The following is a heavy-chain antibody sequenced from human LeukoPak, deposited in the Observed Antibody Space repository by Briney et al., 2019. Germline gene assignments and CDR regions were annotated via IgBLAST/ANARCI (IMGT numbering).Heavy chain of an antibody. CDR3: ARGVVVPAARDY. Sequence: SQTLSLTCTVSGGSISSGGYYWSWLRQPPGKGLEWIGYIYHSGSTYYNPSLKSRVTISVDRSKNQFSLKLSSVTAADTAVYYCARGVVVPAARDYWDQGTLVTVSS. CDR1: GGSISSGGYY. D-gene: IGHD2-2*01. J-gene: IGHJ4*02. CDR2: IYHSGST. V-gene: IGHV4-30-2*01.